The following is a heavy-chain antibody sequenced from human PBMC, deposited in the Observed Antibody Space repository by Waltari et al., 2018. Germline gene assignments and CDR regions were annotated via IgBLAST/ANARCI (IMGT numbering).Heavy chain of an antibody. CDR2: FDPEDGET. D-gene: IGHD3-10*01. J-gene: IGHJ5*02. CDR3: ATTVWFGESRPNWFDP. Sequence: QVQLVQSGAEVKKPGASVKVSCKVSGYTLTELSMHWVRQAPGKGLEWMGGFDPEDGETIYEQKFQDRVTMTEDTSTDTAYMELSSLRSEDTAVYYCATTVWFGESRPNWFDPWGQGTLVTVSS. V-gene: IGHV1-24*01. CDR1: GYTLTELS.